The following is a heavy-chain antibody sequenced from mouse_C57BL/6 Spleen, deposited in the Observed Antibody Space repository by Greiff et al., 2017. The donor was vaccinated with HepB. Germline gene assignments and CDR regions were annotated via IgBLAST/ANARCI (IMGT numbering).Heavy chain of an antibody. Sequence: EVKLQQSGPELVKPGASVKISCKASGYTFTDYYMNWVKQSHGKSLEWIGDINPNNGGTSYNQKFKGKATLTVDKSSSTAYMELRSLTSEDSAVYYCARPYYGSFDYWGQGTTLTVSS. V-gene: IGHV1-26*01. D-gene: IGHD1-1*01. CDR1: GYTFTDYY. CDR3: ARPYYGSFDY. CDR2: INPNNGGT. J-gene: IGHJ2*01.